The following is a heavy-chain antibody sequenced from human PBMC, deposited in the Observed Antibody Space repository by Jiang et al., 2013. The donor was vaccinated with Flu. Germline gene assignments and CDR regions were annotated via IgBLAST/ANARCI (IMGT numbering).Heavy chain of an antibody. CDR3: ARIKNYDDSSAYSPDAFDI. CDR2: ISSGSSYM. V-gene: IGHV3-21*01. Sequence: RLSCAASGFTFSSYGMHWVRQAPGKGLEWVSSISSGSSYMYYADSVKGRFTISRDNAKKSLYLQMNSLRAEDTAVYYCARIKNYDDSSAYSPDAFDIWGQGTMVTVSS. D-gene: IGHD3-22*01. CDR1: GFTFSSYG. J-gene: IGHJ3*02.